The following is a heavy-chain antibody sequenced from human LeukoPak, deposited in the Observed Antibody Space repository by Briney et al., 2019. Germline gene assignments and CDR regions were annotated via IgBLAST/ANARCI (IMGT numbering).Heavy chain of an antibody. CDR2: INPNSGGT. CDR1: GYTFTGYY. J-gene: IGHJ5*02. Sequence: VKVSCKASGYTFTGYYMHWVRQAPGQGREWMGWINPNSGGTNYAQKFQGRVTMTRDTSISTAYMELSRLRSDDTAVYYCARATHTYTNWFDPWGQGTLVTVSS. V-gene: IGHV1-2*02. CDR3: ARATHTYTNWFDP. D-gene: IGHD2/OR15-2a*01.